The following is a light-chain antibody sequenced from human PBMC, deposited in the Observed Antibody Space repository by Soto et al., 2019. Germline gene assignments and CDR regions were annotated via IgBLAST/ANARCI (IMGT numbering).Light chain of an antibody. CDR1: QTITSY. CDR2: AAS. V-gene: IGKV1-39*01. Sequence: DIQMTQSPSSLSASVGHRVTITCRASQTITSYFNWYQQKPGKAPKLLIYAASSLQSGVPSRFSGSGSGTDFTLTISSLQPEDFATYYCQQSYSTPWTFGQGTKVEIK. J-gene: IGKJ1*01. CDR3: QQSYSTPWT.